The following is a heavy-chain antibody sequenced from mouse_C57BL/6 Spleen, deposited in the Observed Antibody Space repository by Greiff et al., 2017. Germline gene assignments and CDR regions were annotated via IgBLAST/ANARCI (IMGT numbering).Heavy chain of an antibody. CDR2: IHPSDSDT. D-gene: IGHD1-1*01. J-gene: IGHJ3*01. V-gene: IGHV1-74*01. CDR3: FYYYGSSYGAY. Sequence: QVQLQQPGAELVKPGASVKVSCKASGYTFTSYWMHWVKQRPGQGLEWIGRIHPSDSDTNYNQKFKGKATLTVDKSSSTAYMQLSSLTSEDSAVYYCFYYYGSSYGAYWGQGTLVTVSA. CDR1: GYTFTSYW.